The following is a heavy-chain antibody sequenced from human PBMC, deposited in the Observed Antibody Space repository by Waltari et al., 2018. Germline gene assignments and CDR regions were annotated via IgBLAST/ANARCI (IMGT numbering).Heavy chain of an antibody. J-gene: IGHJ4*02. CDR3: ARDRGRGLFLDS. CDR1: ADSMSPTYW. Sequence: QVQLQESGPGLVKPSGTLSVTCAVSADSMSPTYWWSWVRQPPGKGLEWIGQIHGSGRSNYNPSLESRVTVSSDTSTNQVSLRVTSATAADTAVYYCARDRGRGLFLDSWGQGTLVTVSP. V-gene: IGHV4-4*02. CDR2: IHGSGRS. D-gene: IGHD2-15*01.